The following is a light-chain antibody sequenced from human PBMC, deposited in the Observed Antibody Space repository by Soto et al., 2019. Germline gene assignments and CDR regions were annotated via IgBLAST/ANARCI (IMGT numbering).Light chain of an antibody. V-gene: IGLV2-8*01. CDR1: SSDVGGYNY. J-gene: IGLJ7*01. CDR2: EVS. CDR3: SSYAGSNNYV. Sequence: QSVLTQPPSASGSPGQSVTISCTGTSSDVGGYNYVSWYHHHPGKAPKLMIYEVSKRPSGVPDRFSGSKSGNTASLTVSGLQAEDEADYYCSSYAGSNNYVFGTGTQLTVL.